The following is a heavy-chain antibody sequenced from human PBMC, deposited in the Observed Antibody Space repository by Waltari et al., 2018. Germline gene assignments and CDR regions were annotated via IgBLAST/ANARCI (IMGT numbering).Heavy chain of an antibody. D-gene: IGHD6-13*01. J-gene: IGHJ3*02. V-gene: IGHV3-74*01. CDR1: GFTFSIYW. Sequence: EVQLVESGGGSVQPGGSLRLSCAASGFTFSIYWMHWVRQVPGKGLVRLVRIEGEGGSTSFVDSVQGRFAISRDNARSTLYLRMNSLRAEDTAVYYCASDLSSLNAFDIWGQGTMVTVSS. CDR3: ASDLSSLNAFDI. CDR2: IEGEGGST.